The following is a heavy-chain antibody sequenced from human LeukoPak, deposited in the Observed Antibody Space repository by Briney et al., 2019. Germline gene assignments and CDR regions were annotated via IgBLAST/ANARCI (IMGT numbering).Heavy chain of an antibody. CDR3: AKDATAVVGTVYMDV. Sequence: GGSLRLSCAASGFTFSNYEMNWVRQAPGKGLEWISHISNFGDMIHYADSVEGRFTISRDNAKNSLYLQMDSLRAEDTAVYYCAKDATAVVGTVYMDVWGKGTTVTISS. CDR2: ISNFGDMI. D-gene: IGHD6-13*01. CDR1: GFTFSNYE. V-gene: IGHV3-48*03. J-gene: IGHJ6*03.